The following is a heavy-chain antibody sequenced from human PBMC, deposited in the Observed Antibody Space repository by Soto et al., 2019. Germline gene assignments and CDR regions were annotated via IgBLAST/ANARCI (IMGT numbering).Heavy chain of an antibody. CDR2: IYYSGST. D-gene: IGHD3-22*01. CDR3: EGGNYYDSSGYYPPYFQH. V-gene: IGHV4-61*01. CDR1: GGSVSSGSYY. J-gene: IGHJ1*01. Sequence: QVQLQESGPGLVKPSETLSLTCTGSGGSVSSGSYYWSWSRQPPGKGLEWIGYIYYSGSTNYNPYLKIRLTITVDTAKNQCSMKLSSVTDADTAMYYCEGGNYYDSSGYYPPYFQHWVQGTLVTVSS.